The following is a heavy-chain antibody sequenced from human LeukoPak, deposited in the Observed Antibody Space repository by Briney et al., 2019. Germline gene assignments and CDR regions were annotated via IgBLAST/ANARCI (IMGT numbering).Heavy chain of an antibody. CDR3: AKSKDGGSGSYRDY. Sequence: GGSLRLSCAVSGFTVSTNYMSWVRQAPGKGLEWVAFIRYDGSNKYYADSVKGRFTISRDNSKNTLYLQMNSLRAEDTAVYYCAKSKDGGSGSYRDYWGQGTLVTVSS. CDR2: IRYDGSNK. D-gene: IGHD3-10*01. V-gene: IGHV3-30*02. CDR1: GFTVSTNY. J-gene: IGHJ4*02.